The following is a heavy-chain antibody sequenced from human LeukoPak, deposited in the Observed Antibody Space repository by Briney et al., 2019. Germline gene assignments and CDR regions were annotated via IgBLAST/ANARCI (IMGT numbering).Heavy chain of an antibody. CDR2: ISGSGGST. J-gene: IGHJ4*02. V-gene: IGHV3-23*01. CDR1: GFTFSSYA. D-gene: IGHD3-10*01. Sequence: GGSLRLSCAASGFTFSSYAMSWVRQAPGKGLEWVSAISGSGGSTYYADSVKGRFTISRDNSKNTLYLQMNSLRAEDTAVYYCAKNLLWFGELPEYYFDYWGQGTLVTVSS. CDR3: AKNLLWFGELPEYYFDY.